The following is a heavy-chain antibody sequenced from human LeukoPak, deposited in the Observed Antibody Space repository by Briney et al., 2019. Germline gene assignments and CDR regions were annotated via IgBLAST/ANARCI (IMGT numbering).Heavy chain of an antibody. D-gene: IGHD3-10*01. CDR3: ARDLVTMVRGVIIPRMDV. J-gene: IGHJ6*04. CDR2: ISSSSSYI. CDR1: GFTFSSYS. Sequence: GGSLRLSCAASGFTFSSYSMNWVRQAPGKGVEWVSSISSSSSYICYADSVRGRFTISRDNAKNSLCLQMNSLRAEDTAVYYCARDLVTMVRGVIIPRMDVWGKGTTVTVSS. V-gene: IGHV3-21*01.